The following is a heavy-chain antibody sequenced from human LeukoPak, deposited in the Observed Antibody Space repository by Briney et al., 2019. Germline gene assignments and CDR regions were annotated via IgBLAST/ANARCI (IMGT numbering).Heavy chain of an antibody. CDR3: VKDPCGGGSCIDY. CDR1: GFTFSRSE. CDR2: ISSSGAIV. D-gene: IGHD2-21*01. Sequence: GGSLRLSCAASGFTFSRSEMDWVRQAPGKGLERVSHISSSGAIVKYGDSVEGRFTISRDNAKNSLYLQMSSLRGEDTAVYYFVKDPCGGGSCIDYWGRGTLVTVSS. J-gene: IGHJ4*02. V-gene: IGHV3-48*03.